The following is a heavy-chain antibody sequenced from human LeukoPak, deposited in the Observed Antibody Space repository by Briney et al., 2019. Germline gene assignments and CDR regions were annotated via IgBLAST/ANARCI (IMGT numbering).Heavy chain of an antibody. CDR2: ISGSGGGT. CDR3: ARSAGIAAAVDY. CDR1: GFTFSSYA. Sequence: GGSLRLSCAASGFTFSSYAMSWVRQAPGKGLEWVSVISGSGGGTYYADSVKGRFTISRGNSKNTLYLQMNSLRAEDTAVYYCARSAGIAAAVDYWGQGTLVTVSS. D-gene: IGHD6-13*01. V-gene: IGHV3-23*01. J-gene: IGHJ4*02.